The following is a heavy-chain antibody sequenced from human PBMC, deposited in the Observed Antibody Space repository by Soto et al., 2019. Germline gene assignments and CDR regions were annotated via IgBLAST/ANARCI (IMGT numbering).Heavy chain of an antibody. D-gene: IGHD3-10*01. J-gene: IGHJ3*02. CDR2: ISAYNGNT. CDR3: FSYGSGVDDFDI. Sequence: ASVKVSCKASGYTFTSYGISWVRQAPGQGLEWMGWISAYNGNTNYAQKLQGRVTMTTDTSTSTAYMELRSLRSDDTAVYYCFSYGSGVDDFDIWGQGTMVTVAS. V-gene: IGHV1-18*01. CDR1: GYTFTSYG.